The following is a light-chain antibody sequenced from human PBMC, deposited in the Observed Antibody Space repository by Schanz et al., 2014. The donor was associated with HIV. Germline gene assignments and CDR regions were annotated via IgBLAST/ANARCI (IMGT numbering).Light chain of an antibody. J-gene: IGKJ1*01. CDR2: GAS. V-gene: IGKV3-20*01. CDR1: QIVSSTY. CDR3: QQFAGSPWT. Sequence: EIVLTQSPGTLSLSPGERGTLSCRASQIVSSTYLAWYQQKPGQAPTLLIYGASNRATGVPDRFSGSGSGTEFTLTISSLQSEDFAVYFCQQFAGSPWTFGQGTKVEIK.